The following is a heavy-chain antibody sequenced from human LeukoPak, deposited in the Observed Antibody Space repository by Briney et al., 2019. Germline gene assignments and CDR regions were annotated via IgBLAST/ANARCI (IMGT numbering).Heavy chain of an antibody. J-gene: IGHJ3*02. CDR3: TSHTGTGDAFRPFHI. CDR2: ISSSSSTI. V-gene: IGHV3-48*04. CDR1: GFTFSSYS. Sequence: GGSLRLSCAASGFTFSSYSMNWVRQAPGKGLEWVSYISSSSSTIYYADPVKGRFTISRDNSKNSLYLQMNSLRAEDTAVYYCTSHTGTGDAFRPFHIWGQGTMVTVSS. D-gene: IGHD2-21*02.